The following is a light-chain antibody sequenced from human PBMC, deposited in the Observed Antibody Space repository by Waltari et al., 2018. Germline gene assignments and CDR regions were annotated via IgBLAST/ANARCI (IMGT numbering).Light chain of an antibody. CDR3: LSRDISSTRF. CDR1: SLRRYS. J-gene: IGLJ2*01. Sequence: SSELTQDPTVSVALGQTVRITCQGDSLRRYSASWYQQRPGQAPVLVFYGKDNRPSGIPDRFSGSPSGDTATLTITGTQAEDEADYYCLSRDISSTRFFGGGTRLTV. CDR2: GKD. V-gene: IGLV3-19*01.